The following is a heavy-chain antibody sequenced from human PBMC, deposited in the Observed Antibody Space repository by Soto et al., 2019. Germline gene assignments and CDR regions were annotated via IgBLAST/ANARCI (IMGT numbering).Heavy chain of an antibody. J-gene: IGHJ4*02. V-gene: IGHV3-30-3*01. CDR2: ISYDGSNK. Sequence: VQLVESGGGVVQPGRSLRLSCAASGFTFSSYAMHWVRQAPGKGLEWVAVISYDGSNKYYADSVKGRFTISRDNSKNTLYLQMNSLRAEDTAVYYCARVDSFGYWGQGTLVTVSS. CDR1: GFTFSSYA. CDR3: ARVDSFGY.